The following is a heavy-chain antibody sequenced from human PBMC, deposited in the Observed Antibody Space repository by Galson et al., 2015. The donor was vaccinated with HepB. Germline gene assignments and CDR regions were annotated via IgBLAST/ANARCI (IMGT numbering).Heavy chain of an antibody. CDR2: ISSSSSYI. CDR1: GFTFSSYS. V-gene: IGHV3-21*01. CDR3: ARDTRGYGSGYDNDAFDI. J-gene: IGHJ3*02. D-gene: IGHD5-12*01. Sequence: SLRLSCAASGFTFSSYSMNWVRQAPGKGLEWVSSISSSSSYIYYADSVKGRFTISRDNAKNSLYLQMNSLRAEDTAVYYCARDTRGYGSGYDNDAFDIWGQGTMVTVSS.